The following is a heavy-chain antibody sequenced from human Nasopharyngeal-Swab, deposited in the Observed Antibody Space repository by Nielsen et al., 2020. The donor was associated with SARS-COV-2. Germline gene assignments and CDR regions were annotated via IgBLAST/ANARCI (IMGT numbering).Heavy chain of an antibody. Sequence: GESLKISCAASGFTFSSYAMSWVRQAPGKGLEWVAVISYDGSNKYYADSVKGRFTISRDNSKNTLYLQMNSLRAEDTAVYYCAKESTVTTYYDAFDIWGQGTMVTVSS. CDR2: ISYDGSNK. CDR3: AKESTVTTYYDAFDI. V-gene: IGHV3-30*18. J-gene: IGHJ3*02. D-gene: IGHD4-17*01. CDR1: GFTFSSYA.